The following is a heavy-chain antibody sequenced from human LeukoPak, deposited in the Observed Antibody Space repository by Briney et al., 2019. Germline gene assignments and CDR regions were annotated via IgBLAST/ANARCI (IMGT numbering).Heavy chain of an antibody. D-gene: IGHD7-27*01. J-gene: IGHJ4*02. V-gene: IGHV4-59*12. CDR3: ARGVDLGRAYYFDS. CDR2: IYYSGST. CDR1: GGSISSYY. Sequence: SETLSLTCTVSGGSISSYYWSWIRQPQGKGLEWIGYIYYSGSTNYNPSLKSRVTISVDRSKNQFSLTLSSVTAADTALYFCARGVDLGRAYYFDSWGQGTLVTVSS.